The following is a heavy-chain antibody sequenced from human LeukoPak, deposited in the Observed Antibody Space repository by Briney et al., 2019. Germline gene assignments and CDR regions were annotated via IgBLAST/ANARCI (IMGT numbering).Heavy chain of an antibody. D-gene: IGHD4-23*01. CDR2: IIPIFGTA. V-gene: IGHV1-69*05. CDR1: GGTFSSYA. CDR3: ARGLRWKDYYYYYMDV. J-gene: IGHJ6*03. Sequence: GASVKVSCKASGGTFSSYAISWVRQAPGQGLEWMGGIIPIFGTANYAQKFQGRVTITTDESTSTAYMELSSLRSEDTAVYYCARGLRWKDYYYYYMDVWGKGTTVTVSS.